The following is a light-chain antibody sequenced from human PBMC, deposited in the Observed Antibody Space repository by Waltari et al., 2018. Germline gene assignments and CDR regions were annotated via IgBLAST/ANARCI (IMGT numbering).Light chain of an antibody. Sequence: DAVLTQSPLSLPVTLGQPASISCRSSQSLIFSDANTYLNWFQKRPGQSPRRLIYKVSDRDSGVPDRFSGSVSGTDFTLTISRVEAEDVAVYYCMQGTHWPYTFGQGTRLEIK. CDR2: KVS. CDR3: MQGTHWPYT. CDR1: QSLIFSDANTY. V-gene: IGKV2-30*01. J-gene: IGKJ2*01.